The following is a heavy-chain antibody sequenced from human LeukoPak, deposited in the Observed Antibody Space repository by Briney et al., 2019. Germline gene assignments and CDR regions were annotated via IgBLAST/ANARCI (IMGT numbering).Heavy chain of an antibody. CDR1: GFTFGTYA. CDR3: ARRAPGFSSGWLDY. V-gene: IGHV3-64*01. D-gene: IGHD6-19*01. Sequence: PGGSLRLSCAASGFTFGTYAIHWVRQAPGKGLEYVSAISSNGGSTFYANSVKGRFIVSRDNSKNTLYLQMGSLRAEDLAVYYCARRAPGFSSGWLDYWGQGTLVTVSS. CDR2: ISSNGGST. J-gene: IGHJ4*02.